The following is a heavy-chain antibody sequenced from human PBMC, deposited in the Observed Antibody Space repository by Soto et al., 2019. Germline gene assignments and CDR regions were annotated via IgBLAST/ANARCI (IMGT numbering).Heavy chain of an antibody. CDR2: ISAYNGNT. CDR1: GYTFTSYG. CDR3: ARWGTTYQFYCYYGMDV. V-gene: IGHV1-18*01. Sequence: ASVKVSCKASGYTFTSYGISWVRQAPGQGLEWMGWISAYNGNTNYAQKLQGRVTMTTDTSTSTAYMELRSLRSDDTAVYYCARWGTTYQFYCYYGMDVSGQGTTVTVAS. J-gene: IGHJ6*02. D-gene: IGHD1-7*01.